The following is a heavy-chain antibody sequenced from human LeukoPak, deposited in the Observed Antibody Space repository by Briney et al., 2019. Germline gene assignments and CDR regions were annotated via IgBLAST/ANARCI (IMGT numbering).Heavy chain of an antibody. CDR2: IYSGGST. V-gene: IGHV3-66*01. CDR3: ASTSDYAAVYYGMDV. D-gene: IGHD1-26*01. J-gene: IGHJ6*02. Sequence: GGSLRLSCAASGFTVSSNYMSWVRQAPGKGLEWVSVIYSGGSTYYADSVKGRFTISRDNSKNTLYLQMNSLRAEDTAVYYCASTSDYAAVYYGMDVWGQGTTVTVSS. CDR1: GFTVSSNY.